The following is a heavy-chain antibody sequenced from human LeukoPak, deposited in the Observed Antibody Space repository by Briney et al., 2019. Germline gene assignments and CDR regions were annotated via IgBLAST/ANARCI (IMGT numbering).Heavy chain of an antibody. CDR3: ARIIEGEQLTLDC. CDR2: IKHDGSET. Sequence: PGGSLRLSCEASGFTFSAYAMTWVRQAPGKGLEWVANIKHDGSETHYVASVKGRFTISRDNAKKSLDLQMHSLRAEDTAVYYCARIIEGEQLTLDCWGQGTLVTVSS. J-gene: IGHJ4*02. CDR1: GFTFSAYA. D-gene: IGHD6-13*01. V-gene: IGHV3-7*04.